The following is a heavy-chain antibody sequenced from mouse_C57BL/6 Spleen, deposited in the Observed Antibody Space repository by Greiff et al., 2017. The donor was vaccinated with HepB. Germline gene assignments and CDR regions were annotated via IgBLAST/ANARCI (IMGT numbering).Heavy chain of an antibody. J-gene: IGHJ3*01. Sequence: QVQLQQPGAELVRPGSSVKLSCKASGYTFTSYWMHWVKQRPIQGLEWIGNIDPSDSDTHYNQKFKDKATLTVDKSSSTAYMQLSSLTSEDSAVYYCARLGEYYYGSSPWFAYWGQGTLVTVSA. D-gene: IGHD1-1*01. CDR3: ARLGEYYYGSSPWFAY. CDR2: IDPSDSDT. CDR1: GYTFTSYW. V-gene: IGHV1-52*01.